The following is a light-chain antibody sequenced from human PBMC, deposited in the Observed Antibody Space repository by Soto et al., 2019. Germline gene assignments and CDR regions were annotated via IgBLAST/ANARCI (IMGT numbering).Light chain of an antibody. CDR1: QSVSSN. V-gene: IGKV3-11*01. J-gene: IGKJ2*01. CDR3: QQRSTWPYT. Sequence: EIVLTQSPATLSLSPGERASLSCRASQSVSSNLAWYQQKPGQAPRLLISDASNRATGIPARFTGSGSGTDFTLTISSPEPEDFAVYYCQQRSTWPYTFGQGTKLEIK. CDR2: DAS.